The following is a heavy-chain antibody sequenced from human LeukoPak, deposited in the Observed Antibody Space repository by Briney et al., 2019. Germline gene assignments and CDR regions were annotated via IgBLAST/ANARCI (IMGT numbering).Heavy chain of an antibody. CDR2: INSDGDGT. V-gene: IGHV3-64*01. CDR1: GFTFTNYA. Sequence: GGSLRLSCAASGFTFTNYAMHWARQAPGKGLEFVAAINSDGDGTYYGNSVKGRFTISRDTSKNTLFLQMDSLRPDDTSVYYCARDKRNSNGWYATFDYWGQGTLVTVSS. D-gene: IGHD6-19*01. J-gene: IGHJ4*02. CDR3: ARDKRNSNGWYATFDY.